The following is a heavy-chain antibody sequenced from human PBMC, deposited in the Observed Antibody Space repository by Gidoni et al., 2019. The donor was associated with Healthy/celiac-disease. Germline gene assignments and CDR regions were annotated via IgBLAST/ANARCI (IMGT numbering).Heavy chain of an antibody. J-gene: IGHJ6*02. D-gene: IGHD4-17*01. CDR2: IYTSGST. CDR3: AREGRDYGVYYGMDV. Sequence: QVQLQESGPGLVKPSQTLSLTCTVSGGSISSGSYYWSWIRQPAGKGLEWIGRIYTSGSTNYNPSLKSRVTMSVDTSKNQFSLKLSSVTAADTAVYYCAREGRDYGVYYGMDVWGQGTTVTVSS. V-gene: IGHV4-61*02. CDR1: GGSISSGSYY.